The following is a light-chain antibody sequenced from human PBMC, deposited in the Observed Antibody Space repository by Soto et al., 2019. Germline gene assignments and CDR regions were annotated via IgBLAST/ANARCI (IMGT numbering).Light chain of an antibody. CDR3: RRYDNSDRYI. J-gene: IGKJ2*01. CDR2: ATY. V-gene: IGKV3-20*01. CDR1: QNVNTRY. Sequence: EIVLTQSPGTLSLSPGERATLSCRASQNVNTRYSAWYQQRPGQATKHLIYATYGRATGITDRFSGSGSGTDFSLTISRLEPEYFAVYYCRRYDNSDRYIFGQGTNLEIK.